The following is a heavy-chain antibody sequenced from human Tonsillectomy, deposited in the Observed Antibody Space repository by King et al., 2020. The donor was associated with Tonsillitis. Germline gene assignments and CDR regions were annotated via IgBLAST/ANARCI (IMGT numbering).Heavy chain of an antibody. Sequence: VQLVESGGGVVQPGRSLRLSCAASGFTFSSYGMHWVRQAPGKGLEWVAVISYDGSNKYYADSVKGRFTISRDNSKNTLYLQMNSLRAEDTAVYYCAKSFWPAAISNYYYGMDVWGQGTTVTVSS. J-gene: IGHJ6*02. D-gene: IGHD2-2*01. CDR1: GFTFSSYG. CDR2: ISYDGSNK. V-gene: IGHV3-30*18. CDR3: AKSFWPAAISNYYYGMDV.